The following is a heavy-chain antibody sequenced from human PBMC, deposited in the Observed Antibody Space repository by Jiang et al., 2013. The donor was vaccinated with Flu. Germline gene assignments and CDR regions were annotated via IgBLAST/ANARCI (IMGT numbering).Heavy chain of an antibody. CDR3: AREPTTVTTLGDWFDP. CDR2: IDPSDSYT. V-gene: IGHV5-10-1*01. Sequence: GAEVKKPGESLRISCKGSGYSFTSYWISWVRQMPGKGLEWTGRIDPSDSYTNYSPSFQGHVTISADKSISTAYLQWSSLKASDTAMYYCAREPTTVTTLGDWFDPWGQGTLVTVSS. J-gene: IGHJ5*02. D-gene: IGHD4-17*01. CDR1: GYSFTSYW.